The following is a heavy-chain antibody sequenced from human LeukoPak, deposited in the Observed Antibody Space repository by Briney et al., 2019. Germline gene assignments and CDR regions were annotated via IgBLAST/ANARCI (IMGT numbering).Heavy chain of an antibody. J-gene: IGHJ6*03. CDR3: ARGISASSGWWTYYYYYMDV. CDR2: IKQDGSEK. D-gene: IGHD6-19*01. Sequence: GGSLRLSCAASGFTFSSYWMSWVRQAPGKGLEWVANIKQDGSEKYYVDSVKGRFTISRDNAKNSLYLQMNSLRAEDTAVYYCARGISASSGWWTYYYYYMDVWGKGTTVTISS. V-gene: IGHV3-7*01. CDR1: GFTFSSYW.